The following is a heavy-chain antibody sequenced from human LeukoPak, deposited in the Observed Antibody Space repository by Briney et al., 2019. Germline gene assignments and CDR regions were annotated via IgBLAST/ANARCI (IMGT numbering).Heavy chain of an antibody. V-gene: IGHV1-69*04. CDR1: GGTFSSYA. J-gene: IGHJ4*02. CDR2: IIPILGIA. Sequence: SVKVSCKASGGTFSSYAISWVRQAPGQGLEWMGRIIPILGIANYAQKFQGGVTITADKSTSTAYMELSSLRSEDTAVYYCARDDYGDQQNFDYWGQGTLVTVSS. D-gene: IGHD4-17*01. CDR3: ARDDYGDQQNFDY.